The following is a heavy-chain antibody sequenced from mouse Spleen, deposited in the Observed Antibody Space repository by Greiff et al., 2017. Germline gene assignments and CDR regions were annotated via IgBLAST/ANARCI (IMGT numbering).Heavy chain of an antibody. CDR3: ARNGGYHVRGAMDY. J-gene: IGHJ4*01. V-gene: IGHV2-6*02. Sequence: QVQLKESGPGLVAPSQSLSITCTVSGFSLTSYGVHWVRQPPGKGLEWLVVIWSDGSTTYNSALKSRLSISKDNSKSQVFLKMNSLQTDDTAMYYCARNGGYHVRGAMDYWGQGTSVTVSS. CDR2: IWSDGST. CDR1: GFSLTSYG. D-gene: IGHD2-2*01.